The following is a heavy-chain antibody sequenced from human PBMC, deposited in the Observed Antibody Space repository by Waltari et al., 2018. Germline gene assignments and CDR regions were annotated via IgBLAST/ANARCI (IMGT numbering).Heavy chain of an antibody. D-gene: IGHD5-12*01. CDR1: GYTLTELS. V-gene: IGHV1-24*01. CDR2: FEPEDGET. CDR3: ATGSRRAREERSGYDYWFDP. Sequence: QVQLVQSGAEVKKPGASVKVSCKVSGYTLTELSMHWVRQAPGHGLEWMGGFEPEDGETIYAQKFQGRVTMTEDTSTDTAYMELSSLRSEDTAVYYCATGSRRAREERSGYDYWFDPWGQGTLVTVSS. J-gene: IGHJ5*02.